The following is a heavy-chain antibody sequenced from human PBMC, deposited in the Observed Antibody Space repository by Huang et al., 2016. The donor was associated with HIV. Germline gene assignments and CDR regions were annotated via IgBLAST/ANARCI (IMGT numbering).Heavy chain of an antibody. CDR1: GYRFTNYW. CDR3: ARPLLGYSNGYYFDN. J-gene: IGHJ4*02. Sequence: EVQLVQSGAVVKKPGESLKISCKVSGYRFTNYWIGWVRQMPGKGLEWMGIIYPGDSDTKDSPSVQGQFTISADKSVSTAYLQWSRLKAADSAVYYCARPLLGYSNGYYFDNWGQGTLVTVSS. CDR2: IYPGDSDT. V-gene: IGHV5-51*03. D-gene: IGHD5-18*01.